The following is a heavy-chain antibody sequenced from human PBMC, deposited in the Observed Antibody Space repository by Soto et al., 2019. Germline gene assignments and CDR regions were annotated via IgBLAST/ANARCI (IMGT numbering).Heavy chain of an antibody. V-gene: IGHV4-30-4*01. CDR1: GGSISSGDYY. J-gene: IGHJ5*02. CDR3: ARGFNYDFWSGSWFDP. D-gene: IGHD3-3*01. Sequence: PSETLSLTCTVSGGSISSGDYYWSWIRQPPGKGLEWIGYIYYNGSTYYNPSLKSRVTISVDTSKNQFSLKLSSVTAADTAVYYCARGFNYDFWSGSWFDPWGQGTLVTVSS. CDR2: IYYNGST.